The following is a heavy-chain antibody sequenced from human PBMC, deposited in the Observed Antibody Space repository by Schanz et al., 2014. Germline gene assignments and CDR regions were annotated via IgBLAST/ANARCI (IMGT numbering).Heavy chain of an antibody. CDR2: ISSSSMYI. J-gene: IGHJ4*02. D-gene: IGHD6-19*01. CDR3: VRDKKGFVAVAGRAPFDY. CDR1: GFTFSASA. Sequence: EVHLLESGGGLVQPGGSLRLSCAASGFTFSASAMHWVRQAPGKGLEWVSSISSSSMYIYQADSMRGRFTISRDNAKNSLYLQVNNLSAEDTAVYYCVRDKKGFVAVAGRAPFDYWGQGTLVTVSS. V-gene: IGHV3-21*01.